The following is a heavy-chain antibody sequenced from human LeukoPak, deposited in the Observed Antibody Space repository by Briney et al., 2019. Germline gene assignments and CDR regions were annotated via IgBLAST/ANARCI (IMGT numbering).Heavy chain of an antibody. Sequence: AETLSLTCTVSGGSISSITFYWGWIPRAPGKGLEWYVNLCDSATTYFNPSLKSTVTMSVDTSQHQFSLKMSSVTATDTAVYYCARTHVLSVDTAMVSYYYMDV. D-gene: IGHD5-18*01. V-gene: IGHV4-39*01. CDR2: LCDSATT. CDR1: GGSISSITFY. J-gene: IGHJ6*03. CDR3: ARTHVLSVDTAMVSYYYMDV.